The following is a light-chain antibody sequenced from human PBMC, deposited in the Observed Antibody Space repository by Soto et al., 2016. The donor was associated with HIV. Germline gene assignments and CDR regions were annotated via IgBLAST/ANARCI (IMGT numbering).Light chain of an antibody. CDR3: QVWDSSSYHFYV. Sequence: SHELTQPPSVSVSPGQTAKIICSGDTLGDKYVSWYQQKSSQSPMLIIFQDEKRPSGIPERFSGSNSGNTATLTISRVEAGDEADYYCQVWDSSSYHFYVFGTGTKVTVL. V-gene: IGLV3-1*01. CDR1: TLGDKY. CDR2: QDE. J-gene: IGLJ1*01.